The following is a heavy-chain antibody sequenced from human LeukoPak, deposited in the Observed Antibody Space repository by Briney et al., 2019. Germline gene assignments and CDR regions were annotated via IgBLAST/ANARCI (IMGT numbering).Heavy chain of an antibody. D-gene: IGHD2-2*01. J-gene: IGHJ4*02. CDR3: AREPHCSSTSCYVNY. CDR2: IYYSGST. CDR1: GVSLNGYY. V-gene: IGHV4-39*07. Sequence: SETLSLTCAVSGVSLNGYYWGWIRQPPGKGLEWIGSIYYSGSTYYNPSLKSRVTMSVDTSKNQFSLTVTSVTAADTAVYYCAREPHCSSTSCYVNYWGQGTLVTVSS.